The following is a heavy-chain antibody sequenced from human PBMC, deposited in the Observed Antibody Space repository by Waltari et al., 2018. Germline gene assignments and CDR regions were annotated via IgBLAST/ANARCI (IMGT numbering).Heavy chain of an antibody. J-gene: IGHJ4*02. D-gene: IGHD2-15*01. CDR1: GYILSHYH. Sequence: QVQLVQSGAEVRKPGAAVKVSCKASGYILSHYHMHWVRQVRGQGLEWMGKSSPSDDTTTYAQQFQGRLTMTRDTSTSTVYLELSSLRSEDTAVYYCARRNGGTSPFDYWGQGTLVTVSS. V-gene: IGHV1-46*01. CDR3: ARRNGGTSPFDY. CDR2: SSPSDDTT.